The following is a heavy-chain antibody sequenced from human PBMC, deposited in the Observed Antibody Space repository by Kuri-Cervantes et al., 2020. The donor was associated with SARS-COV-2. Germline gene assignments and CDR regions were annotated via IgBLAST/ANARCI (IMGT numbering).Heavy chain of an antibody. D-gene: IGHD3-3*01. V-gene: IGHV4-30-4*08. CDR1: GGSISSGDYY. CDR2: TYYSGST. CDR3: AREGSDFWSGYSS. J-gene: IGHJ4*02. Sequence: SETLSLTCTVSGGSISSGDYYWSWIRQPPGKGLEWIGYTYYSGSTYYNPSLKSRVTMSVDTSKNQFSLKLSSVTAADTAVYYCAREGSDFWSGYSSWGQGTLVTVSS.